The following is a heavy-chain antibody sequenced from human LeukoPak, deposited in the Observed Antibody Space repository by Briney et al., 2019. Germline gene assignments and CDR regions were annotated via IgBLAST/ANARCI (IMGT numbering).Heavy chain of an antibody. V-gene: IGHV3-23*01. CDR2: ISERGGST. CDR1: GITLSNYG. CDR3: AKRGIVIRAVIIIGFHKEAYYFDY. J-gene: IGHJ4*02. Sequence: PGGSLRLSCVVPGITLSNYGMSWVRQAPGKGLEWGSGISERGGSTNYANSVKGRFIIYRDTSKNTVYLHMNSLRVEDTAVYFCAKRGIVIRAVIIIGFHKEAYYFDYWGQGILVTVSS. D-gene: IGHD3-10*01.